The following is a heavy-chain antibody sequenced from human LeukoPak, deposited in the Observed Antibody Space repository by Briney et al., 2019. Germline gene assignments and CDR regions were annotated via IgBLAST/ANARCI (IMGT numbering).Heavy chain of an antibody. D-gene: IGHD6-6*01. CDR3: AREYSTSSGRAFDI. CDR1: GFTFSSYW. V-gene: IGHV3-74*01. J-gene: IGHJ3*02. CDR2: INTDGSGT. Sequence: GGSLRLSCAASGFTFSSYWMHWVRQAPGKGLVWVSRINTDGSGTTYADSVKGRFTISRDNAKNTLYLQMNSRRAEDTAVYYCAREYSTSSGRAFDIWGQGTMVPVSS.